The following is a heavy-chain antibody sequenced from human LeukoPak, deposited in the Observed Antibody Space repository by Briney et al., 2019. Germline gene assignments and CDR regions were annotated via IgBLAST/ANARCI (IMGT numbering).Heavy chain of an antibody. CDR3: AKAFSSGWSPFDY. V-gene: IGHV3-23*01. CDR2: IRGAEGGT. CDR1: GFTINTFT. Sequence: GESLRLSCAASGFTINTFTMNWVRQAPGKGLEWVSTIRGAEGGTYYADSVKGRFTISRDNFENTLYLQMNYLREEDTALYYCAKAFSSGWSPFDYWGQGALVTVSS. J-gene: IGHJ4*02. D-gene: IGHD6-19*01.